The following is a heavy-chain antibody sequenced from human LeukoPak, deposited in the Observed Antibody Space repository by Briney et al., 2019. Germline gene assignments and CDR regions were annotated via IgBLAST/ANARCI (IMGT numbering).Heavy chain of an antibody. CDR3: ARQVPTAAADTRGYFDY. CDR2: IFYGGST. CDR1: GDSISSHY. J-gene: IGHJ4*02. D-gene: IGHD6-25*01. V-gene: IGHV4-39*01. Sequence: PSETLSLTCTVSGDSISSHYWSWIRQAPGKGLEWIGSIFYGGSTHYNPSLKSRATISVDTSKNQFSLKLTSVTAADAAMYYCARQVPTAAADTRGYFDYWGQGTVVTVSS.